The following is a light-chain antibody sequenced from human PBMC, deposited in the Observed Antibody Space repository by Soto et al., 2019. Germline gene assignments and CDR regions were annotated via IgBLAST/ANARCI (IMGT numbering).Light chain of an antibody. V-gene: IGKV3-15*01. CDR1: QSVSSN. CDR2: AAS. CDR3: QQYNNWPYT. Sequence: EIAMTQSPATLSVSPGERVTLSCRASQSVSSNLAWYQQKPVQAPRLLIYAASARATGIPARFSGSGSGTDFTLTISSLQSEDFAVYYCQQYNNWPYTFGQGTKVDIK. J-gene: IGKJ2*01.